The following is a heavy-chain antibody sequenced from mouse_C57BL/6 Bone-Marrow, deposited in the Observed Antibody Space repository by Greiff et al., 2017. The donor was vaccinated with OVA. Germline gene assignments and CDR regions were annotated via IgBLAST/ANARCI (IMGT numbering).Heavy chain of an antibody. Sequence: EVNVVESGGGLVKPGGSLKLSCAASGFTFSSYAMSWVRQTPEKRLEWVATISDGGSYTYYPDNVKGRFTISRDNAKNNLYLQMSHLKSEDTAMYYCARVGYSYAMDYWGQGTSVTVSS. CDR2: ISDGGSYT. D-gene: IGHD2-12*01. CDR1: GFTFSSYA. CDR3: ARVGYSYAMDY. J-gene: IGHJ4*01. V-gene: IGHV5-4*03.